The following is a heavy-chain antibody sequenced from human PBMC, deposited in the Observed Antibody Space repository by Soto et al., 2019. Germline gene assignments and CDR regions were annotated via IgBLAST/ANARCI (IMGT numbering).Heavy chain of an antibody. J-gene: IGHJ4*02. CDR1: GGSISSSSYY. D-gene: IGHD1-26*01. Sequence: QLQLQESGPGLVKPSETLSLTCTVCGGSISSSSYYWGWIRQPPGKGLEWIGSIYYSGSTYYNPSLKSRVTISVDTSKNQFSLKLSSVTAADTAVYYCARRPSGSYSDYWGQGTLVTVSS. CDR3: ARRPSGSYSDY. V-gene: IGHV4-39*01. CDR2: IYYSGST.